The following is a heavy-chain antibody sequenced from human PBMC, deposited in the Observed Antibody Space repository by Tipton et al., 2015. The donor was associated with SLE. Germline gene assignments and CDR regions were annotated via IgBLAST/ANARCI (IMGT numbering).Heavy chain of an antibody. J-gene: IGHJ4*02. V-gene: IGHV4-39*07. CDR2: IYYSGST. D-gene: IGHD3-22*01. Sequence: LRLSCTVSGGSISSSSYYWGWIRQPPGKGLEWIGSIYYSGSTYYNPSLKSRVTISVDTSKNQFSLKLASVTAADTAVYYCARGRPSSGFDSWGQGTLVTVSS. CDR3: ARGRPSSGFDS. CDR1: GGSISSSSYY.